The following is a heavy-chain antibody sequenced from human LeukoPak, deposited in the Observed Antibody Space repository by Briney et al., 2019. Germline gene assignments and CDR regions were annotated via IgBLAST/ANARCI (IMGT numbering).Heavy chain of an antibody. J-gene: IGHJ4*02. CDR3: AQRTAYESLFDY. D-gene: IGHD2-21*02. CDR2: IYPSGVT. CDR1: GYSFNSAYY. V-gene: IGHV4-38-2*02. Sequence: PSETLSLTCTVSGYSFNSAYYWAWIRQSPGKGLEWLGTIYPSGVTSYNPSLKSRVTISLDASKNRFSLNLKSVTAADTALYFCAQRTAYESLFDYWGQGTLVTVSS.